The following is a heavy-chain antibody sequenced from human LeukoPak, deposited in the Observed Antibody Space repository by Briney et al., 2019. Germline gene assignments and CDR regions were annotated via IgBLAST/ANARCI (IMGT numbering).Heavy chain of an antibody. CDR2: IYYSGST. CDR1: GGSISSYH. D-gene: IGHD3-3*01. V-gene: IGHV4-59*01. Sequence: SETLSLTCTVSGGSISSYHWSWIRQPPGKGLEWIGYIYYSGSTNYNPSLKSRVTISVDTSKNQFSLKLSSVTAADTAVYYCARGGSYYDFWSGYSTFDYWGQGTLVTVSS. J-gene: IGHJ4*02. CDR3: ARGGSYYDFWSGYSTFDY.